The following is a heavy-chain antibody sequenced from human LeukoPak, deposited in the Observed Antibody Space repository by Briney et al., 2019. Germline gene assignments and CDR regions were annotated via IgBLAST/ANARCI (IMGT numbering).Heavy chain of an antibody. CDR2: ISGSGGRS. V-gene: IGHV3-23*01. J-gene: IGHJ4*02. CDR1: RWTFSSYA. D-gene: IGHD3-10*01. Sequence: GGALRLSCVASRWTFSSYALSWVRQAPGKGLEGVSAISGSGGRSYYADSVQGRLTISIDNSKNSLYLQMNSLRAEDTAVYYCARGSLVHYYGSGSYRIRAGFDSWGQGTLVTVSS. CDR3: ARGSLVHYYGSGSYRIRAGFDS.